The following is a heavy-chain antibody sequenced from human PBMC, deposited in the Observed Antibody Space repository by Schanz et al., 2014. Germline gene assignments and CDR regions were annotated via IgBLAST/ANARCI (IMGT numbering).Heavy chain of an antibody. CDR1: GFNFSDYA. D-gene: IGHD3-10*01. CDR3: AKDGPGGSGSYSADGGMDV. J-gene: IGHJ6*02. V-gene: IGHV3-23*01. Sequence: EVHLLESGGGLVPPGGSLRLSCAASGFNFSDYAMCWVRQAPGKGLEWVSAISGGGGTTYYTDSVKGRVTSSRDNSKSTLYLQMNSLRAEDTAVYYCAKDGPGGSGSYSADGGMDVWGQGTTXTVSS. CDR2: ISGGGGTT.